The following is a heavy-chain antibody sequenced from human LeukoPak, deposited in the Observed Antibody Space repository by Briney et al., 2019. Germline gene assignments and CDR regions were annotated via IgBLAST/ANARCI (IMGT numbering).Heavy chain of an antibody. D-gene: IGHD6-6*01. CDR2: IIPIFGTA. Sequence: GASVKVSCKASGGTFSSYAISWVRQAPGQGLEWMGGIIPIFGTANYAQKFQGRVTITTDESTSTAYMELSSLRSEDTAVSYCASSKLSSYWFDPWGQGTLVTVSS. CDR3: ASSKLSSYWFDP. CDR1: GGTFSSYA. V-gene: IGHV1-69*05. J-gene: IGHJ5*02.